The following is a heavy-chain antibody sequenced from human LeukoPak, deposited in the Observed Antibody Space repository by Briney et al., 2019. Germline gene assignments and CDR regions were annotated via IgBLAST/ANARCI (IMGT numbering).Heavy chain of an antibody. CDR3: ARIPDYDYVWGSYYYYYYMDV. J-gene: IGHJ6*03. Sequence: GGSLRLSCAASGFTYSRYAMRWVSQARGKGGEWVSYISRVSSTIYYADSLKGRFTISRDNAMNSLYLQMNSLRAEDTAVYYCARIPDYDYVWGSYYYYYYMDVWGKGTTVTVSS. CDR2: ISRVSSTI. V-gene: IGHV3-48*01. CDR1: GFTYSRYA. D-gene: IGHD3-16*01.